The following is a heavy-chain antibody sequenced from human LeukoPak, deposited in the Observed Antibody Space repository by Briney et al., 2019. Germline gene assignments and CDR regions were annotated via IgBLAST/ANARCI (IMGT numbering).Heavy chain of an antibody. CDR1: GGSISSYY. V-gene: IGHV4-59*01. D-gene: IGHD3-9*01. J-gene: IGHJ6*03. CDR3: AREWNPLTKFYYMDV. CDR2: IYYSGST. Sequence: SETLSLTCTVSGGSISSYYWSWIRQPPGKGLEWIGYIYYSGSTNYNPSLKSRVTISVDTSKNQFFLKLSSVTAADTAVYYCAREWNPLTKFYYMDVWGKGTTVTVSS.